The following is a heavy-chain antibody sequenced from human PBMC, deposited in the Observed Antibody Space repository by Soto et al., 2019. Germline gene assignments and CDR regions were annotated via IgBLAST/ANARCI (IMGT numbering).Heavy chain of an antibody. CDR2: ISSSSSYI. V-gene: IGHV3-21*01. CDR1: GFTFSSYS. CDR3: ARVMGSNLVYGMDV. Sequence: PGGSLRLSCAASGFTFSSYSMNWVRQAPGKGLEWVSSISSSSSYIYYADSVKGRFTISRDNAKNSLYLQMNSLRAEDTAVYYCARVMGSNLVYGMDVWGQGTTVTVSS. J-gene: IGHJ6*02. D-gene: IGHD6-13*01.